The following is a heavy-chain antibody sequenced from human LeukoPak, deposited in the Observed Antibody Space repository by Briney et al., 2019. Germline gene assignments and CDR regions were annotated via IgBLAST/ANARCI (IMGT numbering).Heavy chain of an antibody. D-gene: IGHD3-10*01. CDR1: GLTFSNYS. CDR2: IKSNSDGGTT. V-gene: IGHV3-15*01. Sequence: PGGSLRLSCAASGLTFSNYSMSWVRQAPGKGLEWVGRIKSNSDGGTTDSAAPVKGRFTISRDDSKNTLFLQMNRLRTEDTAVYYCTTVQFARTMSLDYWGQGALVTVSS. J-gene: IGHJ4*02. CDR3: TTVQFARTMSLDY.